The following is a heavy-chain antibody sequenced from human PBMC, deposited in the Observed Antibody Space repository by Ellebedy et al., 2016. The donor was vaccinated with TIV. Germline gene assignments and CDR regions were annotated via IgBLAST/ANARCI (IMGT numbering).Heavy chain of an antibody. CDR1: GFTFSGSA. D-gene: IGHD4-17*01. V-gene: IGHV3-73*01. Sequence: GESLKISCAASGFTFSGSAMHWVRQASGKGLEWVGHIRSKPKGYATAYAASVKGRFTIPRDDSKNTAYLQMNSLKTEDTAVYYCTRNYGDYYYYGMDVWGQGTTVTVSS. CDR3: TRNYGDYYYYGMDV. J-gene: IGHJ6*02. CDR2: IRSKPKGYAT.